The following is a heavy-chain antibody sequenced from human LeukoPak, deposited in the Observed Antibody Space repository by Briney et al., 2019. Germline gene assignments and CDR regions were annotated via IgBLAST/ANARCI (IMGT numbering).Heavy chain of an antibody. CDR1: GYTFTSYD. V-gene: IGHV1-8*01. CDR3: ARVAEYSSSSYYFDY. J-gene: IGHJ4*02. D-gene: IGHD6-6*01. Sequence: ASVKVSCKASGYTFTSYDINWVRQATGQGLEWMGWMNPNSGNTGYAQKFQGRVTMTRDTSISTAYMELSRLRSDDTAVYYCARVAEYSSSSYYFDYWGQGTLVTVSS. CDR2: MNPNSGNT.